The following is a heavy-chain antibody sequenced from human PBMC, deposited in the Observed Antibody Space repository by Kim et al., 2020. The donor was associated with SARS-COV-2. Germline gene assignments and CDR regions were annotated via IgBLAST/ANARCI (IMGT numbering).Heavy chain of an antibody. J-gene: IGHJ4*02. CDR3: ARVGWRAGSFFDS. CDR1: GFIFSDYY. CDR2: ITSSGSTI. Sequence: GGSLRLSCAASGFIFSDYYMSWLRQAPGKGLEWVSHITSSGSTISYADSVKGRFTISRDNARNSLYLQMNSLTAEDRAVYYCARVGWRAGSFFDSWGQGTLVTVSS. V-gene: IGHV3-11*01. D-gene: IGHD6-19*01.